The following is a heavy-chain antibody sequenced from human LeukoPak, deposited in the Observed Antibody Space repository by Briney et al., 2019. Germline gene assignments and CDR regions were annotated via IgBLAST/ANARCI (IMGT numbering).Heavy chain of an antibody. CDR1: GYTFTSYY. Sequence: ASVKVSCKASGYTFTSYYMHWVRQAPGQGLEWMGIINPSGGSTSYAQKFQGRVTMTRDMSTSTVYMELSSVTAADTAVYYCARGEGYSSSSLNFDYWGQGTLVTVSS. D-gene: IGHD6-6*01. CDR3: ARGEGYSSSSLNFDY. CDR2: INPSGGST. V-gene: IGHV1-46*01. J-gene: IGHJ4*02.